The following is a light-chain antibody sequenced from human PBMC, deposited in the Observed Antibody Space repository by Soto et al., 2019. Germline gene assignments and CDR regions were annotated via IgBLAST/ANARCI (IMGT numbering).Light chain of an antibody. CDR1: QSVSSSY. CDR3: QQYGSSPWT. J-gene: IGKJ1*01. V-gene: IGKV3-20*01. CDR2: GAS. Sequence: EIVLTQSPGTLSLSPGERATLSCRASQSVSSSYLAWYQQKPGQAPRLLIYGASSRATGIPDRFSGSGSGTAFTLTISRLEPEDFAVYYYQQYGSSPWTFGQGTKVEIK.